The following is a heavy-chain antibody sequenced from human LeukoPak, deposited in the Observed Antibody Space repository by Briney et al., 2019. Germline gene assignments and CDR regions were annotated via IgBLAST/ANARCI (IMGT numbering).Heavy chain of an antibody. CDR3: ARVVPAALYGMDV. CDR2: INHSGST. Sequence: SETLSLTCAVYGGSFSGYYWSWIRQPPGKGLEWIGEINHSGSTNYNPSLKSRVTISVDTSKNQFSLKLSSVTAADTAVYYCARVVPAALYGMDVWGQGTTVTVSS. J-gene: IGHJ6*02. D-gene: IGHD2-2*01. CDR1: GGSFSGYY. V-gene: IGHV4-34*01.